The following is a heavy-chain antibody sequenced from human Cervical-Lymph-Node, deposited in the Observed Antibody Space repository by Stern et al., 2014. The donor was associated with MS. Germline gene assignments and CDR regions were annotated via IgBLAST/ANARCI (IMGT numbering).Heavy chain of an antibody. CDR2: ISWDGGST. D-gene: IGHD3-22*01. Sequence: EVQLVESGGVVVQPGGSLRLSCAASGFTFDDYTMHWVRQAPGKGLEWVSLISWDGGSTYYADSVKGRCTISRDNSKNSLYLQMNSLRTEDTALYYCAKPITMIVVAESSYFDYWGQGTLVTVSS. CDR3: AKPITMIVVAESSYFDY. V-gene: IGHV3-43*01. J-gene: IGHJ4*02. CDR1: GFTFDDYT.